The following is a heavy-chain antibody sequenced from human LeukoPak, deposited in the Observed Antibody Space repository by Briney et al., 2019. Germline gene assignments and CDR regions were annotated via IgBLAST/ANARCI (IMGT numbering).Heavy chain of an antibody. V-gene: IGHV3-30*03. CDR1: GFTFSSYG. J-gene: IGHJ4*02. CDR3: AREASGLKLRADGYFDY. D-gene: IGHD4-17*01. CDR2: ISYDGSNK. Sequence: QAGGSLRLSCAASGFTFSSYGMHWVRQAPGKGLEWVAVISYDGSNKYYADSVKGRFTISRDNSKNTLYLQMNSLRAEDTAVYYCAREASGLKLRADGYFDYWGQGTLVTVSS.